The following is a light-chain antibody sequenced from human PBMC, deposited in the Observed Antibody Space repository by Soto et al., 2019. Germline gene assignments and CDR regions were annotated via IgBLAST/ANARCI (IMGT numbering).Light chain of an antibody. CDR2: DAS. CDR3: QQYNSYRTWT. V-gene: IGKV1-5*01. Sequence: DIQMTQSPSTLSASVGDRVTITCRASQSISSWLAWYQQKPGKAPKLLIYDASSLESGVPSRFSGSGSGTEFTLTISSLQPDDFATYYCQQYNSYRTWTFGQGTKVGIK. CDR1: QSISSW. J-gene: IGKJ1*01.